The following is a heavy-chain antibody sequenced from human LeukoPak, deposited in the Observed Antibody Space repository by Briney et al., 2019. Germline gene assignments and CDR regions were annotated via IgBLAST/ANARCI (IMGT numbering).Heavy chain of an antibody. D-gene: IGHD3-22*01. V-gene: IGHV1-69*13. J-gene: IGHJ5*02. CDR2: IIPIFGTA. Sequence: ASVKVSCKASGGTFSSCAISWVRQAPGQGLEWMGGIIPIFGTANYAQKFQGRVTITADESTSTAYMELSSLRSEDTAVYYCAGGHSSGYSNWFDPWGQGTLVTVSS. CDR3: AGGHSSGYSNWFDP. CDR1: GGTFSSCA.